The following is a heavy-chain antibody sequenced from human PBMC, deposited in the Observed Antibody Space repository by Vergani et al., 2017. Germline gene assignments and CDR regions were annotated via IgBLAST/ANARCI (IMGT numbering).Heavy chain of an antibody. CDR3: SKSPSVKRWQVPVGAFDI. Sequence: QVQLVQSGAEVKKPGASVKVSCKASGHTFGSYDINWVRQAPGQGLEWMGWMNPNSGSTGNAQKFQGRVTMTRNTSINTPYMELSSLRSEDTAVYYCSKSPSVKRWQVPVGAFDIWGQGTMVTVSS. J-gene: IGHJ3*02. CDR2: MNPNSGST. CDR1: GHTFGSYD. V-gene: IGHV1-8*01. D-gene: IGHD5-24*01.